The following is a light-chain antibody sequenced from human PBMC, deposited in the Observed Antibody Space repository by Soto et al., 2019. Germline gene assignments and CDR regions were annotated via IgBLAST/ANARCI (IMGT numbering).Light chain of an antibody. V-gene: IGKV1-5*01. CDR3: QRYNSYPYT. Sequence: DIQMTQSPSTLSASILDRVTITCRARQSISGWLAWYRQKPWKAPTLLIFDASSLEGGVSSRFSGYGSGTGFALTINRLQADDFPTDYWQRYNSYPYTFGPGTPRQIK. J-gene: IGKJ2*01. CDR1: QSISGW. CDR2: DAS.